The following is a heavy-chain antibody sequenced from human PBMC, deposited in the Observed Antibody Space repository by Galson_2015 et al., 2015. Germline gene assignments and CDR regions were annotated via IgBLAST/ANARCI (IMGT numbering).Heavy chain of an antibody. Sequence: SLRLPCAASGFTFSSYEMNWVRQAPGKGLEWVSYISSSGSTIYYADSVKGRFTISRDNAKNSLYLQMNSLRAEDTAVYYCARAIVGDAFDIWGQGTMVTVSS. CDR1: GFTFSSYE. J-gene: IGHJ3*02. V-gene: IGHV3-48*03. CDR3: ARAIVGDAFDI. D-gene: IGHD2-21*01. CDR2: ISSSGSTI.